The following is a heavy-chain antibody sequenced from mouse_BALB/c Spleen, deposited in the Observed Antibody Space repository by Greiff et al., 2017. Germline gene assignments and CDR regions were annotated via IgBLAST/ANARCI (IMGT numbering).Heavy chain of an antibody. CDR1: GYSFTSYW. CDR2: IDPSDSET. J-gene: IGHJ4*01. D-gene: IGHD2-4*01. Sequence: VQLQQSGPQLVRPGASVKISCKASGYSFTSYWMHWVKQRPGQGLEWIGMIDPSDSETRLNQKFKDKATLTVDKSSSTAYMQLSSPTSEDSAVYYCARKIYYDSPHAMDDWGQGTSVTVSS. CDR3: ARKIYYDSPHAMDD. V-gene: IGHV1S126*01.